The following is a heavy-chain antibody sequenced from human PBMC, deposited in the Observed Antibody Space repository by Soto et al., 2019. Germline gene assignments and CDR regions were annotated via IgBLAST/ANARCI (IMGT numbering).Heavy chain of an antibody. J-gene: IGHJ5*02. CDR2: IWHDGSEI. D-gene: IGHD1-7*01. CDR3: AGDGVDGTVFRGVLDA. Sequence: QVQLEQSGGGVVQPGGSLRLSCVVPGSIFIGYGMHWVRQAPGKGLEWVAVIWHDGSEIYYADSVKGRFTISRDNSQHPLELPLNSQRAEDTDVYYCAGDGVDGTVFRGVLDAWGQGNLVTVSS. V-gene: IGHV3-33*01. CDR1: GSIFIGYG.